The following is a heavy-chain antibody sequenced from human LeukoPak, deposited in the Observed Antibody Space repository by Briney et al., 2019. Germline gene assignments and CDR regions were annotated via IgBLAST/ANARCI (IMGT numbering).Heavy chain of an antibody. Sequence: GRSLRLSCAASGFTFSSYALHWVRQAPGKGLEWVAVISYDGSNKYYAESVKGRLTISRDNSKNTLYLQMNSLRAADTAIYYCAKEIAAIGIPVVDYWGQGTLVTVSS. CDR1: GFTFSSYA. J-gene: IGHJ4*02. CDR3: AKEIAAIGIPVVDY. D-gene: IGHD6-13*01. V-gene: IGHV3-30*04. CDR2: ISYDGSNK.